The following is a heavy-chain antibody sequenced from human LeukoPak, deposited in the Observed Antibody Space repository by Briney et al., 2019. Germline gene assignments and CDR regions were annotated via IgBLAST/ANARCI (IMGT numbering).Heavy chain of an antibody. J-gene: IGHJ3*02. V-gene: IGHV4-34*01. D-gene: IGHD3-9*01. CDR3: ARGPGGTVFDRLLSDAFDI. Sequence: SETLSLTCAVYGGSFSGYYWSWIRQPPGKGLEWIGEINHSGSTNYNPSLKSRVTISVDTSKNQFSLKLSSVTAADTAVYYCARGPGGTVFDRLLSDAFDIWGQGTMVTVSS. CDR1: GGSFSGYY. CDR2: INHSGST.